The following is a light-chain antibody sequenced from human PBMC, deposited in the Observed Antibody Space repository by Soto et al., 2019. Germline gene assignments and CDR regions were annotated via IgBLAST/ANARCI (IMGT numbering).Light chain of an antibody. V-gene: IGLV2-8*01. CDR2: EVN. CDR1: SSDVGGYNY. Sequence: QSALTQPPSASGSPGQSVTISCTGTSSDVGGYNYVSWYQKHPGKVPKLMVYEVNKRPSGVPDRFSGSKSGNTASLTVSGLQAEAEADYYCTSYAGGNNVFGTGTKLTVL. J-gene: IGLJ1*01. CDR3: TSYAGGNNV.